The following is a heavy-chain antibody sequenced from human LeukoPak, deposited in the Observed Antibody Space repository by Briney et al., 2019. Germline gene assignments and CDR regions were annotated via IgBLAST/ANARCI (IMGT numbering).Heavy chain of an antibody. Sequence: GGSLRLSCAASGFTFNDYHMNWIRQAPGKGLEWISYISPGGGDIYFADSVKGRSTLSRDNAKNSLYLQVSSLTAEDTAVYYCASGRDIEVAGPGGYFDHWGQGTLVTVSS. J-gene: IGHJ4*02. CDR1: GFTFNDYH. CDR2: ISPGGGDI. V-gene: IGHV3-11*01. CDR3: ASGRDIEVAGPGGYFDH. D-gene: IGHD6-19*01.